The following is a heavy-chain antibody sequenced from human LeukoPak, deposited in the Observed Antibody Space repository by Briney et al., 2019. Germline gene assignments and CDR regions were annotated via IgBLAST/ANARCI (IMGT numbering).Heavy chain of an antibody. J-gene: IGHJ3*02. CDR2: INPNSGGT. D-gene: IGHD4-23*01. CDR1: GYTFTGYY. CDR3: AREGGKPNDAFDI. V-gene: IGHV1-2*02. Sequence: GASVKVSCKASGYTFTGYYMHWVRQAPGQGLEWRGWINPNSGGTNYAQKIQGRVTMTRNTSISTAYMELSRLRSGDTAVYYCAREGGKPNDAFDIWGQGTMVTVSS.